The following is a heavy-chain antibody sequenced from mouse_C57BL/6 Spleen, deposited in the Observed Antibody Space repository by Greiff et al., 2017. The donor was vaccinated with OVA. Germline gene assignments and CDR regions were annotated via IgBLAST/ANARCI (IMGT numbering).Heavy chain of an antibody. Sequence: EVQLQQSGGGLVKPGGSLKLSCAASGFTFSDYGMHWVRQAPEKGLEWVAYISSGSSTIYYADTVKGRFTISRDNAKNTLFLQMTRLRSEDTAMYYCARPYYYGSSYLSYWYFDVWGTGTTVTVSS. J-gene: IGHJ1*03. CDR2: ISSGSSTI. D-gene: IGHD1-1*01. V-gene: IGHV5-17*01. CDR1: GFTFSDYG. CDR3: ARPYYYGSSYLSYWYFDV.